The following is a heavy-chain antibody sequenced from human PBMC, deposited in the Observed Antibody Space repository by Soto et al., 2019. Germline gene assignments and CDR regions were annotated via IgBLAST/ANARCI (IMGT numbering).Heavy chain of an antibody. CDR1: GFSFSVYA. J-gene: IGHJ4*02. CDR3: VTAVRTRLDN. Sequence: SLRLSCAASGFSFSVYAFQWVRQAPGRGLEWVASTPHGGDNTTYADSAKGRFTISRDNSKNTLYLQMNGLRLDDTAVYYCVTAVRTRLDNWGPGTLVTVSS. CDR2: TPHGGDNT. D-gene: IGHD3-10*01. V-gene: IGHV3-30*04.